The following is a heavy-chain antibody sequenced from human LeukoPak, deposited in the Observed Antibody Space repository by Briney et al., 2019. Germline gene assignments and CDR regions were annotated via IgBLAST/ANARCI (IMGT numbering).Heavy chain of an antibody. CDR1: GGSISSGGYY. V-gene: IGHV4-31*03. J-gene: IGHJ4*02. CDR3: ARSTVITPPYFDY. Sequence: SGTLSLTCTVSGGSISSGGYYWSWIRQHPGKGLEWIGYIYYSGSTYYNPSLKSRVTISVDTSKNQFSLKLSSVTAADTAVYYCARSTVITPPYFDYWGQGTLVTVSS. CDR2: IYYSGST. D-gene: IGHD4-11*01.